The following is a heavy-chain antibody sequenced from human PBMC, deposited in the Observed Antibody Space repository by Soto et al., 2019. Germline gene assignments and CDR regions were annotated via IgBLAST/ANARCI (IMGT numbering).Heavy chain of an antibody. V-gene: IGHV3-11*01. D-gene: IGHD3-16*01. Sequence: QVQLVQSGGGLVEPGGSLRLSCAASGFTFSDYYMSWFRQAPGKGLEWISYMSSSGNTIHYADSVKGRFTISRDTAKNSLYLQMNSLSAEDTAVYYCARDGGPYFYYNGIDVWGQGTTVTVSS. CDR3: ARDGGPYFYYNGIDV. J-gene: IGHJ6*02. CDR2: MSSSGNTI. CDR1: GFTFSDYY.